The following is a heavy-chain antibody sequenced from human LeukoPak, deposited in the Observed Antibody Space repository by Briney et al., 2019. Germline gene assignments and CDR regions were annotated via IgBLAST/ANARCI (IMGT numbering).Heavy chain of an antibody. CDR2: MVSDVRSTTSP. J-gene: IGHJ4*02. V-gene: IGHV3-74*01. CDR3: VRDVWGDRDSFFDS. CDR1: GFTFSSYW. D-gene: IGHD2-21*01. Sequence: TGGSLRLSCAAAGFTFSSYWMHWVRHVPGKGLQWVARMVSDVRSTTSPSYSGPVNVRFTISRDNAQNTLYLQMNSLRAEDTAVYYCVRDVWGDRDSFFDSWGQGTPVTVSS.